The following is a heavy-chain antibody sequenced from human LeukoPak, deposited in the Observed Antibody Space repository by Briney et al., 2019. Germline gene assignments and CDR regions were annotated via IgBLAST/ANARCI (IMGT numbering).Heavy chain of an antibody. D-gene: IGHD1-26*01. CDR3: ARDFGGSYYEFDY. CDR2: FDPEDGET. Sequence: ASVKVSCKVSGYTLTALSMHWVRQAPGKGLEWMGGFDPEDGETIYAQKFQGRVTMTEGTSTDTAYMELSSLRSEDTAVYYCARDFGGSYYEFDYWGQGTLVTVSS. V-gene: IGHV1-24*01. CDR1: GYTLTALS. J-gene: IGHJ4*02.